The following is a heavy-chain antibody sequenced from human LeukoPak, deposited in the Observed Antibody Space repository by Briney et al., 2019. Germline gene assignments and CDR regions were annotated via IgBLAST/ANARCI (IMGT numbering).Heavy chain of an antibody. D-gene: IGHD4-17*01. CDR2: ISYDGIDK. CDR3: ARGNYGDYWGTNYFDY. Sequence: PGGSLRLSCAASGFTFSRHAMHWVRQAPGKGLEPVTVISYDGIDKYYADSVKGRFTISRDNSKNILYVQMNSLRAEDTAVYYCARGNYGDYWGTNYFDYWGQGILVTVSS. V-gene: IGHV3-30*04. CDR1: GFTFSRHA. J-gene: IGHJ4*02.